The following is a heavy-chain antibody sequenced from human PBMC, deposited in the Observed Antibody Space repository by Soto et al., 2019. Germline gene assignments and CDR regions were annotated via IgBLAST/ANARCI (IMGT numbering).Heavy chain of an antibody. CDR2: ISAYNGKT. V-gene: IGHV1-18*01. D-gene: IGHD4-17*01. CDR1: GSSFKGYA. J-gene: IGHJ4*02. CDR3: ARCYSDYGDDGLSLRY. Sequence: QGQLVQSASEVKRPEASVKVSSKASGSSFKGYAFSWMRHAPGQGLERMGWISAYNGKTFYCQKIQDRLTMTPDTSTTTVFMALRSLRSDDTAIYSCARCYSDYGDDGLSLRYWGQGNLLTVSS.